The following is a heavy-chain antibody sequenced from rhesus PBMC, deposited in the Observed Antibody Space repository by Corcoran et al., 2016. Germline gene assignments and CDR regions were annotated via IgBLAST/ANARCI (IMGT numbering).Heavy chain of an antibody. V-gene: IGHV3-178*01. CDR2: ISNGGGST. CDR3: ARDGATPLDY. D-gene: IGHD3-34*01. CDR1: GFTFSDYY. Sequence: EVQLVESGGGLAKPGGSRRLSCAAAGFTFSDYYMAWVRQCPGKGLEWVYRISNGGGSTWYADSVKGHFTISRENDKNTLYLQMNSLRAEDTAVYYCARDGATPLDYWGQGVLVTVSS. J-gene: IGHJ4*01.